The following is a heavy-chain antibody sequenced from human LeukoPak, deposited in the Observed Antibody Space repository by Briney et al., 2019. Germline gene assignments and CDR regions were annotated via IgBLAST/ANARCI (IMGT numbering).Heavy chain of an antibody. V-gene: IGHV1-69*01. CDR2: IIPIFGTA. Sequence: SVKVSCKASGGTFSSYAISWVRQAPGQGLEWMGGIIPIFGTANYAQKFQGRVTITADESTSTAYMELRSLRSEDTAVYYCARAQWLGYNWFDPWGQGTLVTVSS. CDR1: GGTFSSYA. D-gene: IGHD6-19*01. CDR3: ARAQWLGYNWFDP. J-gene: IGHJ5*02.